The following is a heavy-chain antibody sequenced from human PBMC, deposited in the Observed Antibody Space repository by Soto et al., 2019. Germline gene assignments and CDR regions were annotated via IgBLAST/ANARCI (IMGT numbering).Heavy chain of an antibody. J-gene: IGHJ3*02. D-gene: IGHD3-22*01. Sequence: SETLSLTCTVSGGSISSYYWSWIRQPAGKGLEWIGRIYTSGSTNYNPSLKSRVTMSVDTSKNQFSLKLSSVTAADTAVYYCARDTYYYDSSGYRRYDAFDIWGQGTMVTVS. CDR2: IYTSGST. CDR1: GGSISSYY. CDR3: ARDTYYYDSSGYRRYDAFDI. V-gene: IGHV4-4*07.